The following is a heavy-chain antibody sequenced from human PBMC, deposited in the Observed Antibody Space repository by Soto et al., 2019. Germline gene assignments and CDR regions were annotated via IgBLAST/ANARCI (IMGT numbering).Heavy chain of an antibody. CDR3: ARGRYDILTGYYNAAFDI. V-gene: IGHV1-8*01. J-gene: IGHJ3*02. CDR2: MNPNSGNT. CDR1: GYTFTSYD. Sequence: ASVKVSFKASGYTFTSYDINWVRQATGQGLEWMGWMNPNSGNTGYAQKFQGRVTMTRNTSISTAYMELSSLRSEDTAVYYCARGRYDILTGYYNAAFDIWGQGTMVTVSS. D-gene: IGHD3-9*01.